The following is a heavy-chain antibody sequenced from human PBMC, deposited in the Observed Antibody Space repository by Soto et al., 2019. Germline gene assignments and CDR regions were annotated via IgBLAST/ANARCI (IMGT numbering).Heavy chain of an antibody. CDR1: GGSISSYY. J-gene: IGHJ6*02. CDR2: IYYSGST. CDR3: ARGLGYQLLSYYYYYGMDV. V-gene: IGHV4-59*01. Sequence: PSETLSLTCTVSGGSISSYYWSWIRQPPGNGLEWIGYIYYSGSTNYNPSLKSRVTISVDTSKNQFSLKLSSVTAADTAVYYCARGLGYQLLSYYYYYGMDVWGQGATVTVSS. D-gene: IGHD2-2*01.